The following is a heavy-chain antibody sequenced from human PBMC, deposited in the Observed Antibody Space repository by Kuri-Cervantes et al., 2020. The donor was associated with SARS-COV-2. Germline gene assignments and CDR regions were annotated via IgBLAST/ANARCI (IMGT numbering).Heavy chain of an antibody. CDR1: GFTFSDYY. CDR2: ISSSGSTI. D-gene: IGHD3-10*01. CDR3: ARAPPVLLWFGEPPGGFDY. V-gene: IGHV3-11*04. J-gene: IGHJ4*02. Sequence: LSLTCAASGFTFSDYYMSWIRQAPGKGLEWVSYISSSGSTIYYADSVKGRFTISRDNAKNSLYLQMNSLRAEDTAVYYCARAPPVLLWFGEPPGGFDYWGQGTLVTVSS.